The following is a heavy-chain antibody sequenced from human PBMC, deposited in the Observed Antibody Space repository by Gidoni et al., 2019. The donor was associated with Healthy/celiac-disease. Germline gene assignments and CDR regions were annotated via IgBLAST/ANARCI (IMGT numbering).Heavy chain of an antibody. CDR1: GGSIRSSSYS. D-gene: IGHD2-8*01. Sequence: QLQLPESRPALVTPSETLSPTCTVSGGSIRSSSYSWGWIRQPPGKGLEWMGSIYYSGSTYYNPSLKSRVTIAVDTSKNQFSLKRSSVTAAETAVYYWARRVEDIVLMVYTRYYFDYWGQGTLVTGSS. J-gene: IGHJ4*02. CDR3: ARRVEDIVLMVYTRYYFDY. CDR2: IYYSGST. V-gene: IGHV4-39*01.